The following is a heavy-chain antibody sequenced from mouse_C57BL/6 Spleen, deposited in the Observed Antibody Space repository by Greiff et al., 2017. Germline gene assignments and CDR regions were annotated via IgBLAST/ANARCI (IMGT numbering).Heavy chain of an antibody. D-gene: IGHD2-5*01. Sequence: EVQLQQSGAELVRPGASVKLSCTASGFNIKDDYMHWVKQRPEQGLAWIGWIDPENGDTEYASKFQGKATITADTSSNTAYLQLSSLTSEDTAVYYCTNSNYGRGYFDYWGQGTTRTVSS. J-gene: IGHJ2*01. CDR3: TNSNYGRGYFDY. CDR2: IDPENGDT. CDR1: GFNIKDDY. V-gene: IGHV14-4*01.